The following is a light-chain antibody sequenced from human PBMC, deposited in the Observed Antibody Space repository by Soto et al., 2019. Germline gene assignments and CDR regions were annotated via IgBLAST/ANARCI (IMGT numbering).Light chain of an antibody. CDR1: SAPLSTTYY. CDR3: LLYMGNGIYL. CDR2: STN. Sequence: QTVVTQEPAVSVSPGGTVTLTCGLRSAPLSTTYYPAWCQQAPGQPPRTLIYSTNTRSSGVPDRFSGSIRGNKAALTITGAHADDEAYYYCLLYMGNGIYLFGPGTKVTVL. J-gene: IGLJ1*01. V-gene: IGLV8-61*01.